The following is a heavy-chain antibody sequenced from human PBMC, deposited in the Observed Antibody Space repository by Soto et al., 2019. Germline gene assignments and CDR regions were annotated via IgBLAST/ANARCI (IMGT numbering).Heavy chain of an antibody. Sequence: GGSLRLSCAASGFTFSNYAMSWVRQAPGKGLEWVSTFTRSGNTYYADSVKGRFTIYRDNSKNTLYLQMDSLRAEDTAVYYCAREFAPGSPNYDYWGLGTLVTVSS. CDR1: GFTFSNYA. V-gene: IGHV3-23*01. J-gene: IGHJ4*02. CDR3: AREFAPGSPNYDY. D-gene: IGHD3-10*01. CDR2: FTRSGNT.